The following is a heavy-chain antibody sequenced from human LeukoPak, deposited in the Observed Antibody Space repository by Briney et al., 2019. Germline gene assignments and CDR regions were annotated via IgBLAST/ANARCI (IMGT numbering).Heavy chain of an antibody. CDR3: VGFGVYGGL. D-gene: IGHD4-23*01. J-gene: IGHJ4*02. Sequence: PGGSLRLSCAASGFSFSDYGMHWVRQGKGKGLDWVAYISGSSGTIHYADSVRGRFSISRDNVQQSLYLQMNSLRAEDTAVYYCVGFGVYGGLWGQGTVVTVSP. V-gene: IGHV3-48*01. CDR2: ISGSSGTI. CDR1: GFSFSDYG.